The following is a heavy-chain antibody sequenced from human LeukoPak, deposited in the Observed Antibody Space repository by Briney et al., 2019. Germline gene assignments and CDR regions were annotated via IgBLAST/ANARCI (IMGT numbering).Heavy chain of an antibody. J-gene: IGHJ4*02. V-gene: IGHV3-53*01. D-gene: IGHD3-22*01. Sequence: GGSLRLSCAASGFTFSSNYMSWVRQAPGKGLEWVSVIYSGGDTYYADSVKGRFTISRDNSKKTLYPQMNSLRAEDTAVYYCTTYYYDSSGFDYWGQGTLVTVSS. CDR1: GFTFSSNY. CDR2: IYSGGDT. CDR3: TTYYYDSSGFDY.